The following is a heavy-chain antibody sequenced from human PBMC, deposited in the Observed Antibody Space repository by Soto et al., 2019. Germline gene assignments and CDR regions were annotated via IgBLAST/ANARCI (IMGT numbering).Heavy chain of an antibody. J-gene: IGHJ5*02. CDR3: ARVYYDSSGNWFDP. CDR1: GGSISSYY. V-gene: IGHV4-59*01. CDR2: IYYSGST. Sequence: SETLSLTCTVSGGSISSYYWSWIRQPPGKGLEWIGYIYYSGSTNYNPSLKSRVTISVDTSKNQFSLKLSSVTAADTAVYYCARVYYDSSGNWFDPWGQGTLVTSPQ. D-gene: IGHD3-22*01.